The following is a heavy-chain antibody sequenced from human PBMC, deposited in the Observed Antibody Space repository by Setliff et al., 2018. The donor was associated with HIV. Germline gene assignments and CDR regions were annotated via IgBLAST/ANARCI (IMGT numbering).Heavy chain of an antibody. Sequence: SETLSLTCTVSGGSISSGSYYWSWIRQAPGKGLEWIGSIYYSGTTYYNPSLRGRVTISVDRSRNQFSLTLNSVTAADTATYYCASRGIVVVTMSMPDEFFVHWGHGTLVTVSS. V-gene: IGHV4-39*01. CDR3: ASRGIVVVTMSMPDEFFVH. J-gene: IGHJ1*01. CDR2: IYYSGTT. D-gene: IGHD2-21*02. CDR1: GGSISSGSYY.